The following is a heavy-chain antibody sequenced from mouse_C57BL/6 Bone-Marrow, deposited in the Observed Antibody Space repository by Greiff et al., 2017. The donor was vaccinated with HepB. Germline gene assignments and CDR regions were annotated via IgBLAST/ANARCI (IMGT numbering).Heavy chain of an antibody. CDR3: ARWGIAQAA. CDR1: GYALRSSW. Sequence: QVQLQQSGPELVKPGASVKISCKASGYALRSSWMNRVKQRPGKGLEWVGRIYPGDGDTNYNGKFKGKATLTADKSSSTAYMQLSSLTSEDSAVYFCARWGIAQAAWGQGTTLTVSS. J-gene: IGHJ2*01. D-gene: IGHD3-2*02. CDR2: IYPGDGDT. V-gene: IGHV1-82*01.